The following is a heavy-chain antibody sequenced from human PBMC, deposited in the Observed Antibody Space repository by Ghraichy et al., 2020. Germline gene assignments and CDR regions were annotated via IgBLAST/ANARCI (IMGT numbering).Heavy chain of an antibody. Sequence: SQTLSLTCTVSGGSISSYYWSWIRQPPGKGLEWIGYIYYSGSTNYNPSLKSRVTISVDTSKNQFSLKLSSVTAADTAVYYCARGSTHMVRGVQPYYYYMDVWGKGTTVTVSS. CDR2: IYYSGST. J-gene: IGHJ6*03. D-gene: IGHD3-10*01. CDR1: GGSISSYY. CDR3: ARGSTHMVRGVQPYYYYMDV. V-gene: IGHV4-59*01.